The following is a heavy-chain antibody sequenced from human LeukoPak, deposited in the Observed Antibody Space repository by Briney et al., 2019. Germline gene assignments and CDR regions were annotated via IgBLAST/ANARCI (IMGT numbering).Heavy chain of an antibody. CDR2: IKQDGSEK. D-gene: IGHD3-10*01. J-gene: IGHJ4*02. CDR3: ASSPRGALLYYGSGRYYRQPDYFDY. CDR1: GFTFTNYA. V-gene: IGHV3-7*01. Sequence: GGSLRLSCAASGFTFTNYAMTWVRQAPGKGLEWVANIKQDGSEKYYVDSVKGRFTISRDNAKNSLYLQMNSLRAEDTAVYYCASSPRGALLYYGSGRYYRQPDYFDYWGQGTLVTVSS.